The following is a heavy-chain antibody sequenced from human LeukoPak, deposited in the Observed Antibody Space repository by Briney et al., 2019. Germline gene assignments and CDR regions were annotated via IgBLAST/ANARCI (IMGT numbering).Heavy chain of an antibody. D-gene: IGHD6-19*01. CDR2: ISAYNGNT. V-gene: IGHV1-18*01. J-gene: IGHJ6*02. CDR1: GYTFTSYG. CDR3: AREYSSVFYYYGMDV. Sequence: ASVKVSCKASGYTFTSYGISWVRQAPGQGLDWMGWISAYNGNTNYAQKLQGRVTMTTDTSTSTAYMELRSLRSDDTAVYYCAREYSSVFYYYGMDVWGQGTTVTVSS.